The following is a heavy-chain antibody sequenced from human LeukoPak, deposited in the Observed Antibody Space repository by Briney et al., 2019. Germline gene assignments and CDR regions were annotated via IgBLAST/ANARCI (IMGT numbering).Heavy chain of an antibody. V-gene: IGHV1-69*05. CDR3: ALRQPDAFDI. CDR1: GGTFSSYA. D-gene: IGHD6-13*01. J-gene: IGHJ3*02. CDR2: IIPIFGTA. Sequence: SVKVSCKASGGTFSSYAISWVRQAPGQGLEWMGRIIPIFGTANYAQKFQGRVTITTDESTSKAYMELSSLRSEDTAVYYCALRQPDAFDIWGQGTMVTVSS.